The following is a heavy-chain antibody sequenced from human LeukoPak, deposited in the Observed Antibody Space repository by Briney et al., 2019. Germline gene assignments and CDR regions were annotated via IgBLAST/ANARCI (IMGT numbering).Heavy chain of an antibody. J-gene: IGHJ4*02. Sequence: GGSLRLSCAASGFTFSDYYIYWIRQAPGMGLESVSYISSSGSAIYYADSVKGRFTISRDNAKNSLYLQMNSLRAEDTAVYYCARDESSSWAYFDYWGQGTLVTVSS. D-gene: IGHD6-13*01. V-gene: IGHV3-11*04. CDR3: ARDESSSWAYFDY. CDR2: ISSSGSAI. CDR1: GFTFSDYY.